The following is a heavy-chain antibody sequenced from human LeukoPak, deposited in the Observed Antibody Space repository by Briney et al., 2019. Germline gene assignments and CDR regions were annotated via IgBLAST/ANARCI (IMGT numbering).Heavy chain of an antibody. CDR2: INVSPAYI. CDR3: AKAGPGPGGYCSSTSCRSRNYYYYMDV. V-gene: IGHV3-21*01. D-gene: IGHD2-2*01. J-gene: IGHJ6*03. CDR1: GFAFSSYS. Sequence: GESLRLSCAASGFAFSSYSLSWVRQAPGKGLEWVSSINVSPAYISYADSVKGRFTISRDNSKNTLYLQMNSLRAEDTAVYYCAKAGPGPGGYCSSTSCRSRNYYYYMDVWGKGTTVTVSS.